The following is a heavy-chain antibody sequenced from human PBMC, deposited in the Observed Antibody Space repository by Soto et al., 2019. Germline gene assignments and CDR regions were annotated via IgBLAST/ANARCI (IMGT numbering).Heavy chain of an antibody. CDR3: ASDRSSGWDQGYGMDV. D-gene: IGHD6-19*01. Sequence: NPSETLSLTCPVSGCSINTYYWSWIRQPPGKGLEWIGYIYYSGSTSYNPSLKSRVTISVDTSKNQFSLKLRSVTAADTAVYYCASDRSSGWDQGYGMDVWGQGTTVTVSS. J-gene: IGHJ6*02. V-gene: IGHV4-59*01. CDR1: GCSINTYY. CDR2: IYYSGST.